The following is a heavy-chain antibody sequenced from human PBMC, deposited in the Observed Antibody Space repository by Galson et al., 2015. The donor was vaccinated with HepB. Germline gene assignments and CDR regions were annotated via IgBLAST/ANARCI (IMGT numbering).Heavy chain of an antibody. Sequence: SLRLSCAASGFTFSTYAMTWVRQAPGKGLEWVSSISGSADNTYYADPVRGRFTISRDNSKNTVYLQMNSLRAEDTAIYYCAKSPVGITVIRADYWGQGTLVTVSS. CDR2: ISGSADNT. CDR3: AKSPVGITVIRADY. CDR1: GFTFSTYA. J-gene: IGHJ4*02. V-gene: IGHV3-23*01. D-gene: IGHD3-10*01.